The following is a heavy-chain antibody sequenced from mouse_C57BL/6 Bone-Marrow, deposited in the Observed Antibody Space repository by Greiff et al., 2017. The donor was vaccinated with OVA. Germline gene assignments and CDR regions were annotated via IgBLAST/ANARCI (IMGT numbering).Heavy chain of an antibody. J-gene: IGHJ2*01. V-gene: IGHV1-50*01. D-gene: IGHD1-1*01. CDR3: ARSPLYYYGSSDNDY. CDR2: IDPSDSYT. Sequence: QVQLQQPGAELVKPGASVKLSCKASGYTFTSYWMQWVKQRPGQGLEWIGEIDPSDSYTNYNQKFKGKATLTVDTSSSTAYMQLSSLTSEDSAVYYCARSPLYYYGSSDNDYWGQGTTLTVSS. CDR1: GYTFTSYW.